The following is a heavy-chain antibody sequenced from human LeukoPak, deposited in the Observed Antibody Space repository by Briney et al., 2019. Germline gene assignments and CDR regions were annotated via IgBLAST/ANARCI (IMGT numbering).Heavy chain of an antibody. V-gene: IGHV3-13*01. CDR1: GFTFSNYD. D-gene: IGHD2-15*01. CDR3: ARDRGGGHMDV. Sequence: GGPLRLSCAASGFTFSNYDMHWVRQATGKGLEWVSAIGTAGDTYYPGSVKGRFTISRENAKNSLYLQMNSLRAGDTAVYYCARDRGGGHMDVWGKGTTVTISS. CDR2: IGTAGDT. J-gene: IGHJ6*03.